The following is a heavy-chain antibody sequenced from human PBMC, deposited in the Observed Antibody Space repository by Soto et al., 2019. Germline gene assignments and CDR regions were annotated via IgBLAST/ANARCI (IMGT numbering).Heavy chain of an antibody. Sequence: EVQLVESGGGLVKPGGSLRLSCAASGFTFSSYSMNWVRQAPGKGLEWVSSISSSSSYIYYADSVKVRFTISRDNAKNSLYLQMNSLRAEETAVYYCARDQPGYSYGYGLGYWGQGTLVTVSS. V-gene: IGHV3-21*01. CDR3: ARDQPGYSYGYGLGY. CDR2: ISSSSSYI. D-gene: IGHD5-18*01. J-gene: IGHJ4*02. CDR1: GFTFSSYS.